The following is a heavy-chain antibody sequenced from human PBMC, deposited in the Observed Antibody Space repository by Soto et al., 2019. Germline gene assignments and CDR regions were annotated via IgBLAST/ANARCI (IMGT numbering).Heavy chain of an antibody. Sequence: ASVKVSCKASGYTFTGYAMHWVRQAPGQRLEWMGWINAGNGNTKYSQKFQGRVTITRDTSASTAYMELSSLRSEDTAVYYCATGEFLDWFDPWGQGTLVSVSS. CDR1: GYTFTGYA. CDR3: ATGEFLDWFDP. V-gene: IGHV1-3*01. D-gene: IGHD3-10*01. J-gene: IGHJ5*02. CDR2: INAGNGNT.